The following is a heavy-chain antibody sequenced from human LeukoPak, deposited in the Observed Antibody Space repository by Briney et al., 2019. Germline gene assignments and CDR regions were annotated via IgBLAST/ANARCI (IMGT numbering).Heavy chain of an antibody. V-gene: IGHV1-2*02. CDR3: ARAKLLLWFGEAPRASFDP. J-gene: IGHJ5*02. Sequence: GASVKVSCKASGYTFTGYYMHWVRQAPGQGLEWMGWINPNSGGTNYAQKFQGRVTMTRDTSISTACMELSRLRSDDTAVYYCARAKLLLWFGEAPRASFDPWGQGTLVTVSS. CDR2: INPNSGGT. CDR1: GYTFTGYY. D-gene: IGHD3-10*01.